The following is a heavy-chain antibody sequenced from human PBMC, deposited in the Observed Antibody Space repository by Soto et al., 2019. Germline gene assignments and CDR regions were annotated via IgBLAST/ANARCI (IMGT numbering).Heavy chain of an antibody. Sequence: EVQLVESGGGLVQAGGSLRLSCAASGFTFSGYGMHWVRQAAGESLEWVSVIGTSGHAFYAGSVKGRCTITREDAKNSVYLQMNSLRDGDTAVYYCARGGGFGEQHSDAFDIWGQGTMVTVSS. CDR3: ARGGGFGEQHSDAFDI. CDR2: IGTSGHA. J-gene: IGHJ3*02. V-gene: IGHV3-13*01. CDR1: GFTFSGYG. D-gene: IGHD3-10*01.